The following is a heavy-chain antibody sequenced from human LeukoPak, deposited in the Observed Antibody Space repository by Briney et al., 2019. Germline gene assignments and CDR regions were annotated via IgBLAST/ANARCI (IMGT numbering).Heavy chain of an antibody. CDR2: ISSSGSTI. CDR3: ARVRRWAGTIYYYYYMDV. Sequence: GGSLRLSCAASGFTFSSYSMNWVRQAPGKGLEWVSYISSSGSTIYYADSVKGRFTISRDNAKNSLYLQMNSLRAEDTAVYYCARVRRWAGTIYYYYYMDVWGKGTTVTISS. D-gene: IGHD1-26*01. J-gene: IGHJ6*03. CDR1: GFTFSSYS. V-gene: IGHV3-48*04.